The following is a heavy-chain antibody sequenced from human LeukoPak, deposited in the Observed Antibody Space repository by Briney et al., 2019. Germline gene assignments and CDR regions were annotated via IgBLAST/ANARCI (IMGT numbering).Heavy chain of an antibody. CDR1: GGSISSYY. J-gene: IGHJ4*02. CDR2: IYTSGST. Sequence: SETLSLTCTVSGGSISSYYWSWIRQPAGKVLEWIGRIYTSGSTNYNPSLKSRVTMSVDTSKNQFSLKLSSVTAADTAVYYCARHGTMVRGVAGHDYWGQGTLVTVSS. CDR3: ARHGTMVRGVAGHDY. V-gene: IGHV4-4*07. D-gene: IGHD3-10*01.